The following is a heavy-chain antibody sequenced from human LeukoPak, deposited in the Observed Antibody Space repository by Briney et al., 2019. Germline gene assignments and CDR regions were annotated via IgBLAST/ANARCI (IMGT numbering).Heavy chain of an antibody. CDR2: VSYDGSNK. CDR1: GFTFSSYG. V-gene: IGHV3-30*18. CDR3: AKDHSVGTVPA. D-gene: IGHD4-17*01. Sequence: GGSLRLSCAASGFTFSSYGMHWVRQAPGKGLEWVAVVSYDGSNKYYADSVKGRFTISRDNSKNTLYLQMNSLRAEDTAVYYCAKDHSVGTVPAWGQGTMVTVSS. J-gene: IGHJ3*01.